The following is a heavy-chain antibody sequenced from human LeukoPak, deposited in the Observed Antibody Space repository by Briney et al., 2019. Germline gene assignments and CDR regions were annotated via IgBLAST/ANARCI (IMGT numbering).Heavy chain of an antibody. CDR2: INPNTGET. D-gene: IGHD2-2*01. CDR1: GYTFTGYY. J-gene: IGHJ4*02. CDR3: ASYPRYSSTPPFDY. V-gene: IGHV1-2*02. Sequence: GESLKISCKGSGYTFTGYYMHWVRQAPGQGLEWMGWINPNTGETNSAQKFQGRVTMTRDTTINTAYMELTRLTSDDTAVYYCASYPRYSSTPPFDYWGQGTLVTVSS.